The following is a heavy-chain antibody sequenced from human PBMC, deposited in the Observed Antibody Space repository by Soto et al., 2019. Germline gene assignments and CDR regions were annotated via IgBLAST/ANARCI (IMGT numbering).Heavy chain of an antibody. D-gene: IGHD3-9*01. V-gene: IGHV2-5*02. Sequence: QITLKESGPTLVKPTQTLTLTCTFSGFSLSTTGVGVGWIRQPPGKALEWLALIFWDDDKRYSPSLKSRLTITKDTSKNQVVLTMTNMDPVDTATYYCASSTGYRIFDCWGQGTLVDVSS. CDR3: ASSTGYRIFDC. J-gene: IGHJ4*02. CDR2: IFWDDDK. CDR1: GFSLSTTGVG.